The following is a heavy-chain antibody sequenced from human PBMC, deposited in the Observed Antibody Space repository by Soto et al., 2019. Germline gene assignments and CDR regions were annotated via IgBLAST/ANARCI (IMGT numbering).Heavy chain of an antibody. D-gene: IGHD2-15*01. V-gene: IGHV3-33*06. CDR3: AKAGAYCSGGSCYGHNWLDP. CDR2: IWYDGSNQ. CDR1: GFTFSSFA. J-gene: IGHJ5*02. Sequence: QVQLVESGGGVVQPGRSLRLSCAASGFTFSSFAMHWVRQAPGKGLEWVAGIWYDGSNQEYADSVKGRFTISRDNSKKTLYLPMNSLRDEDKAVYHCAKAGAYCSGGSCYGHNWLDPWGQGTLVTVSS.